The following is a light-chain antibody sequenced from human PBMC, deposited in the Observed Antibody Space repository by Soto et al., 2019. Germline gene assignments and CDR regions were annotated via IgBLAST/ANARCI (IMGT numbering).Light chain of an antibody. CDR1: QSVSSRY. CDR2: DVS. J-gene: IGKJ1*01. Sequence: EIVLTQSPGTLSLSPGEKATLSCRASQSVSSRYLGWYQQKPGQAPRILIYDVSSRATGIPDRFSGSGSGTDFTLTISRLEPEDFAVYFCQQYGSSPRTFGQGTKVDIK. V-gene: IGKV3-20*01. CDR3: QQYGSSPRT.